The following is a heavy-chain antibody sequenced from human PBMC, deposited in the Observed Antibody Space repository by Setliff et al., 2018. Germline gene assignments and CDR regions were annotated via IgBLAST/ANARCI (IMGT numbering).Heavy chain of an antibody. CDR1: GNSISNGDYY. D-gene: IGHD3-16*01. V-gene: IGHV4-30-4*01. J-gene: IGHJ3*01. Sequence: PSETLSLTCSVSGNSISNGDYYWNWIRQSPGEGLEWIGVISDSRNTHYNPSLKSRTTISVDTSKNQFSLRLTSVTAADTAVYFCARALAYLRGSTFGPDAFDFWGQGTMVTVSS. CDR2: ISDSRNT. CDR3: ARALAYLRGSTFGPDAFDF.